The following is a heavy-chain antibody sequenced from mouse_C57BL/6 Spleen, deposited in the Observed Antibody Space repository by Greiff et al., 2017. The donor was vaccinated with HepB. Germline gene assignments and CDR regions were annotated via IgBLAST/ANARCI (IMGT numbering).Heavy chain of an antibody. D-gene: IGHD1-1*01. Sequence: QVQLQQPGAELVRPGTSVKLSCKASGYTFTSYWMHWVKQRPGQGLEWIGVIDPSDSYTNYNQKFKGKATLTVDTSSRPAYMQLSSLTSEDAAVYYCARRAYGSRGGYFDYWGQGTTLTVSS. V-gene: IGHV1-59*01. CDR3: ARRAYGSRGGYFDY. J-gene: IGHJ2*01. CDR1: GYTFTSYW. CDR2: IDPSDSYT.